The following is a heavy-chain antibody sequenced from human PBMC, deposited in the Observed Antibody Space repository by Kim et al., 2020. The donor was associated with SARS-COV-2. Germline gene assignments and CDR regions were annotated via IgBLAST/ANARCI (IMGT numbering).Heavy chain of an antibody. V-gene: IGHV3-9*01. CDR1: GFTFAYYS. CDR2: VCWNSATI. Sequence: GGSLRLSCAVSGFTFAYYSMRWVRQVPGKGLEWVAFVCWNSATIYSASSVNGRFTISRDTANTSLYLHIISLALEAAAFYFCANDFVYAPGYF. J-gene: IGHJ2*01. D-gene: IGHD4-17*01. CDR3: ANDFVYAPGYF.